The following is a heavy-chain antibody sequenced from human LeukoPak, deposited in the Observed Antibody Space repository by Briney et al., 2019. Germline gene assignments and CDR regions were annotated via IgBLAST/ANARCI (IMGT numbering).Heavy chain of an antibody. CDR3: ARDHCSGGSCYPIFDY. V-gene: IGHV4-59*01. D-gene: IGHD2-15*01. CDR2: IYYSGST. CDR1: GGSISSYY. Sequence: SETLSLTCTVSGGSISSYYWSWIRQPPGKGLEWIGYIYYSGSTNYNPSLKSRVTISVDTSKNQFSLKLSSVTAADTAVYYCARDHCSGGSCYPIFDYWGQGTLVTVSS. J-gene: IGHJ4*02.